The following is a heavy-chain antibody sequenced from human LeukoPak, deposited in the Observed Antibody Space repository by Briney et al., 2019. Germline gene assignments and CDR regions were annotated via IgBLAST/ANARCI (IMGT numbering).Heavy chain of an antibody. Sequence: PSETLSLTCTVSGYSISSGYYWGWIRQPPGKGLEWIGEINHSGSTNYNPSLKSRVTISVDTSKNQFSLKLSSVTAADTAVYYCARGAPTIFGVVITQRNWFDPWGQGTLVTVSS. CDR2: INHSGST. V-gene: IGHV4-38-2*02. CDR3: ARGAPTIFGVVITQRNWFDP. J-gene: IGHJ5*02. CDR1: GYSISSGYY. D-gene: IGHD3-3*01.